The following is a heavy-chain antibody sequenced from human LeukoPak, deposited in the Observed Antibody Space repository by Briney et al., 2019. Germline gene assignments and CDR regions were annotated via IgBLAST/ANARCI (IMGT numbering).Heavy chain of an antibody. Sequence: ASVKVSCKASGYTFTSYDINWVRQATGLGLEWMGWMNPNSGNTGYAQKFQGRVTMTRNTSISTAYMELSSLRSEDTAVYYCARGQTGDYRFDYWGQGTLVTVSS. CDR1: GYTFTSYD. J-gene: IGHJ4*02. D-gene: IGHD2-21*01. CDR3: ARGQTGDYRFDY. V-gene: IGHV1-8*01. CDR2: MNPNSGNT.